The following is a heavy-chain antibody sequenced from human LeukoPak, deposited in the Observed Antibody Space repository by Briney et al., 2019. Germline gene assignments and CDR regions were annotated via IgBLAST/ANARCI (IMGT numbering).Heavy chain of an antibody. CDR1: GFTFSSYG. CDR3: ARGRPHGNDY. CDR2: ISYDGSNK. Sequence: GGSLRLSCAASGFTFSSYGMHWVRQAPGKGLEWVAVISYDGSNKYYADSVKGRFTISRDNSKNTLYLQMNSLRAEDTAVYYCARGRPHGNDYWGQETLVTVSS. D-gene: IGHD4-23*01. V-gene: IGHV3-30*03. J-gene: IGHJ4*02.